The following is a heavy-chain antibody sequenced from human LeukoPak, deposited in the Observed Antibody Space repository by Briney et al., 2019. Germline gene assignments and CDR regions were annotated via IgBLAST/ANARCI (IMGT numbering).Heavy chain of an antibody. J-gene: IGHJ3*02. CDR3: AREGSNYYDSSGITGAFDI. D-gene: IGHD3-22*01. Sequence: GGSLRLSCAASGFTFSCYAMTWVRQAPGKGLEWVSTISSSGGRTYYADSVKGRFTISRDNSKNTLYLQMNSLRAEDTAVYYCAREGSNYYDSSGITGAFDIWGQGTMVTVSS. CDR2: ISSSGGRT. CDR1: GFTFSCYA. V-gene: IGHV3-23*01.